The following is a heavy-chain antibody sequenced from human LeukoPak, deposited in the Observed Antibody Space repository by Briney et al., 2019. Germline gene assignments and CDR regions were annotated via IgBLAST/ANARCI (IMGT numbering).Heavy chain of an antibody. D-gene: IGHD3-22*01. CDR1: RFTFSNHG. J-gene: IGHJ4*02. CDR3: AKGGSGYWTFFDH. CDR2: IWYDGSKE. V-gene: IGHV3-33*06. Sequence: GGSLRLSCAASRFTFSNHGMHWVRQAPGKGLEWVSVIWYDGSKEYYADSVKGRFIISRDNSKNTLHLQTNSLRAEDTAVYYCAKGGSGYWTFFDHWGQGTLVTVSS.